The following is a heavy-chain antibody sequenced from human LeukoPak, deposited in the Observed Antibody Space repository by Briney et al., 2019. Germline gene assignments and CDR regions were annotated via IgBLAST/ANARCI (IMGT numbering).Heavy chain of an antibody. CDR2: ISAYNGNT. CDR1: GYTFTSYG. D-gene: IGHD6-13*01. Sequence: ASVKVSCKASGYTFTSYGISWVRQAPGQGLERMGWISAYNGNTNYAQKLQGRVTMTTDTSTSTAYMELSSLRSEDTAVYYCARSTAGSSSDYWGQGTLVTVSS. J-gene: IGHJ4*02. V-gene: IGHV1-18*01. CDR3: ARSTAGSSSDY.